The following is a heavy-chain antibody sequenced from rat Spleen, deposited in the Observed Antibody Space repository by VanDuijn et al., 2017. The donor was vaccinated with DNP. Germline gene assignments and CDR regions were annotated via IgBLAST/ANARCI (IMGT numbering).Heavy chain of an antibody. CDR3: ARHEDYSSYIYGFAY. V-gene: IGHV5S10*01. CDR1: GFTFSDFN. D-gene: IGHD1-2*01. Sequence: EVQLVESGGGLVQPGRSLKLSCAASGFTFSDFNMAWVRQSPKRGLEWVANIVYDGSRTYYRDSVKGRFTISRDDAKNTQYLQMDSLRSEDTATYYCARHEDYSSYIYGFAYWGQGTLVTVSS. J-gene: IGHJ3*01. CDR2: IVYDGSRT.